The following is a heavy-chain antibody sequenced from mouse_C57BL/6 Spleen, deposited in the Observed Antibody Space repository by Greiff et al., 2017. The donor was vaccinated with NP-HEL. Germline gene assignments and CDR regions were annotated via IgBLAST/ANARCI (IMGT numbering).Heavy chain of an antibody. CDR1: GYTFTSYW. Sequence: QVQLKQPGAELVKPGASVKLSCKASGYTFTSYWMHWVKQRPGRGLEWIGRIDPNSGGTKYNEKFKSKATLTVDKPSSTAYMQLSSLTSEDSAVYYCARPSFYSMGYFDVWGTGTTVTVSS. CDR2: IDPNSGGT. D-gene: IGHD1-1*02. J-gene: IGHJ1*03. CDR3: ARPSFYSMGYFDV. V-gene: IGHV1-72*01.